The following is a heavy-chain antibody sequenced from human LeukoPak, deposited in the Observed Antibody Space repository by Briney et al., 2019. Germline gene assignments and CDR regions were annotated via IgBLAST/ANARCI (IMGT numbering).Heavy chain of an antibody. J-gene: IGHJ6*03. CDR3: ARDAHIVASKGYYYYYMDV. CDR1: GFTFSSYA. Sequence: GGSLRLSCAASGFTFSSYAMHWVRQAPGKGLEWVAVISYDGSNKYYADSVKGRFTISRDNSKNTLYLQMNSLRAEDTAVYYCARDAHIVASKGYYYYYMDVWGKGTTVTVSS. V-gene: IGHV3-30*04. D-gene: IGHD5-12*01. CDR2: ISYDGSNK.